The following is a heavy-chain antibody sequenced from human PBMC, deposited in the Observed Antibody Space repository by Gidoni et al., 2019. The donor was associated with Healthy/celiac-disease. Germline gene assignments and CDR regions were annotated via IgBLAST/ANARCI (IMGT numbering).Heavy chain of an antibody. Sequence: QVQLVESGGGLVKPGGSLRLSCAASGFTFSDYYMSWIRQAPGKGLEWVSYISSSSSYTNYADSVKGRFTISRDNAKNSLYLQMNSLRAEDTAVYYCAREDYGDSYFDYWGQGTLVTVSS. D-gene: IGHD4-17*01. CDR2: ISSSSSYT. V-gene: IGHV3-11*06. CDR3: AREDYGDSYFDY. J-gene: IGHJ4*02. CDR1: GFTFSDYY.